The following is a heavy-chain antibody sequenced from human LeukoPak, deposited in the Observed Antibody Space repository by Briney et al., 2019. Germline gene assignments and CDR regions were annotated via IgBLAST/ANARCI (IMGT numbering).Heavy chain of an antibody. CDR3: TSGRGFYYDT. CDR2: IKSKTDGGTR. Sequence: GGSLRLSCAASTFTFNNARVNWVRQAPGKGLEWVGRIKSKTDGGTRDYAAPVKGRFTISRDDSTNTLYLRMNSLTTEDTAVYYCTSGRGFYYDTWDQGTLVTVSS. D-gene: IGHD3-22*01. V-gene: IGHV3-15*07. CDR1: TFTFNNAR. J-gene: IGHJ5*02.